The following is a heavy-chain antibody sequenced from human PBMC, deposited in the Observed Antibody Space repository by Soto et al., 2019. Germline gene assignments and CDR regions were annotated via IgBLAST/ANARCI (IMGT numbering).Heavy chain of an antibody. Sequence: ASVKVSCKASGYTFTSYDINWVRQATGQGLEWMGIINPNSGNTGYAQKFQGRVTMTRDTSTSTVYMELSSLRSEDTAVYYCARTSLRFLEWLLFPDDYWGQGTLVTVSS. J-gene: IGHJ4*02. D-gene: IGHD3-3*01. V-gene: IGHV1-8*01. CDR3: ARTSLRFLEWLLFPDDY. CDR1: GYTFTSYD. CDR2: INPNSGNT.